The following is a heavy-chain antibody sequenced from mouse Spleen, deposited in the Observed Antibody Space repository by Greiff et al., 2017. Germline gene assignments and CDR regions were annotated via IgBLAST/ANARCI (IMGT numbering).Heavy chain of an antibody. Sequence: DVKLVESGGGLVKPGGSLKLSCAASGFTFSSYAMSWVRQTPEKRLEWVATISSGGSYTYYTDSVKGRFTISRDNAKNTLYLQMSSLRSEDTAMYYCARHEAMDYWGQGTSVTVSS. J-gene: IGHJ4*01. CDR1: GFTFSSYA. CDR2: ISSGGSYT. CDR3: ARHEAMDY. V-gene: IGHV5-9-3*01.